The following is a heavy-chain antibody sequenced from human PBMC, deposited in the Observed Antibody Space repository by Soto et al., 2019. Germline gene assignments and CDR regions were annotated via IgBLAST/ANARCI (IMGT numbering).Heavy chain of an antibody. J-gene: IGHJ4*02. D-gene: IGHD3-16*01. CDR2: IYWDDYK. V-gene: IGHV2-5*02. CDR1: GFSLSTSGVG. Sequence: QITLKESGPALVKPTQTLTLTCTFSGFSLSTSGVGVGWIRQPPGEALEWLALIYWDDYKHFSPSLESRLTIAKDTSKTQGGLTMTHIDPVETATCYWVHKGGGDRILDYWGQGTLVTVSS. CDR3: VHKGGGDRILDY.